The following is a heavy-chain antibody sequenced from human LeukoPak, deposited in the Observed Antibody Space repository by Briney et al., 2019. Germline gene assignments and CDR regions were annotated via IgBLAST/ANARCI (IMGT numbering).Heavy chain of an antibody. V-gene: IGHV3-23*01. J-gene: IGHJ4*02. D-gene: IGHD6-13*01. Sequence: GGSLRLSCAASGFTFSSYAMSWVRQAPGKGGEGVAAMSGSGGSTYYADSVKGRFTISRDNSKNTLYLQMNSLRAEDTAVYYCAKDAPIAAAGLTSFDYWGRGTLVTVSS. CDR1: GFTFSSYA. CDR3: AKDAPIAAAGLTSFDY. CDR2: MSGSGGST.